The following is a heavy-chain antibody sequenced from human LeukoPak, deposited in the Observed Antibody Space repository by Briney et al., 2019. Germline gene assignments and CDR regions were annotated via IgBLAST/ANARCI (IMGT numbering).Heavy chain of an antibody. CDR1: GGSISSYY. CDR3: ARRGSYYGPFDY. CDR2: IYYSGST. J-gene: IGHJ4*02. D-gene: IGHD1-26*01. V-gene: IGHV4-59*08. Sequence: SETLSLTCTVSGGSISSYYWSWIRQPPGQGLEWIGYIYYSGSTNYNPSLKSRVTISVDTSKNQFSLKLSSVTAADTAVYYCARRGSYYGPFDYWGQGTLVTVSS.